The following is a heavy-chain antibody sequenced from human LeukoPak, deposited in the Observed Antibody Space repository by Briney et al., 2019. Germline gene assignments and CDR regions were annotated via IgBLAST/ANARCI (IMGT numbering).Heavy chain of an antibody. CDR2: INHSGST. J-gene: IGHJ4*02. D-gene: IGHD6-19*01. CDR3: ARSSGWYPNLFDY. Sequence: PSETLSLTCAVYGGSFSGYYLSWIRQPPGKGLGWIGEINHSGSTNYNPSLKSRVTISVDTSKNQFSLKLSSVTAADTAVYYCARSSGWYPNLFDYWGQGTLVTVSS. CDR1: GGSFSGYY. V-gene: IGHV4-34*01.